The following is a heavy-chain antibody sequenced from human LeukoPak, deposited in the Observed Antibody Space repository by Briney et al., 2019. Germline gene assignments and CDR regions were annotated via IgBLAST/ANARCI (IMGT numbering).Heavy chain of an antibody. D-gene: IGHD6-13*01. CDR1: AGSIISYY. V-gene: IGHV4-59*01. CDR2: IHYSGST. CDR3: ARVQGSWSWNNWLDP. Sequence: NPTPTLSLTFTVSAGSIISYYWSSIRPPPRKGLEWNCYIHYSGSTNYNPLLKCRVTISADTSNNHLPLRLSSVTAADTAVYFCARVQGSWSWNNWLDPWVRGRLVTVSS. J-gene: IGHJ5*02.